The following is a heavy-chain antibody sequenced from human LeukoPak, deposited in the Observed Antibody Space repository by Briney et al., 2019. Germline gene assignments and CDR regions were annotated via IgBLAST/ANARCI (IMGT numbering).Heavy chain of an antibody. CDR3: AKELSSMATKTWSYYYYGMDV. V-gene: IGHV1-69*05. CDR1: GGTFSSYA. J-gene: IGHJ6*02. Sequence: SVKVSCKASGGTFSSYAISWVRQAPGQGLEWMGGIIPIFGTANYAQKFQGRVTITTDESTSTAYMELSSLRSEDTAVYYCAKELSSMATKTWSYYYYGMDVWGQGTTVTVSS. CDR2: IIPIFGTA. D-gene: IGHD5-24*01.